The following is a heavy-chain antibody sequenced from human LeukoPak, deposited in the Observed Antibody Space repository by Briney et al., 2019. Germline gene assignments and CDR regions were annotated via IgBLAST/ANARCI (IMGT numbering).Heavy chain of an antibody. D-gene: IGHD1-1*01. J-gene: IGHJ5*02. CDR2: INPNSGGT. V-gene: IGHV1-2*04. CDR1: GYTFTGYY. CDR3: ARATGWHEDWFDP. Sequence: ASVKVSCKASGYTFTGYYMHWVRQAPGQGLEWMGWINPNSGGTNYARKFQGWVTMTRDTSISTAYMELSRLRSDDTAVYYCARATGWHEDWFDPWGQGTLVTVSS.